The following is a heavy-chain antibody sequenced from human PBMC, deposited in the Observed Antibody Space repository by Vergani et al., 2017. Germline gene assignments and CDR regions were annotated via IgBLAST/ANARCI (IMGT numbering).Heavy chain of an antibody. Sequence: QVQLVESGGGVVQPGRSLRLSCAASGFTFSSYGMHWVRQAPGKGLEWVAVISYDGSNKYYADSVKGRFTISRDNSKNTLYLQMNSLRAEDTAVYYGAKDPDLGEVIYYFDYWGQGTLVTVSS. CDR3: AKDPDLGEVIYYFDY. D-gene: IGHD3-10*01. CDR1: GFTFSSYG. CDR2: ISYDGSNK. J-gene: IGHJ4*02. V-gene: IGHV3-30*18.